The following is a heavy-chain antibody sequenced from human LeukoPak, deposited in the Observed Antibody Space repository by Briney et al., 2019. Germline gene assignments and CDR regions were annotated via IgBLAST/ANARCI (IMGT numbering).Heavy chain of an antibody. V-gene: IGHV3-15*01. CDR1: GFTFRNAW. CDR3: TTPDGDYLYY. J-gene: IGHJ4*02. CDR2: IKSKTDGGTT. Sequence: GGSLRLSCAASGFTFRNAWMSWVRQAPGKGLEWVGRIKSKTDGGTTDYAAPVKGRFTISRDDSKNTMYLQMNSPKTEDTAVYYCTTPDGDYLYYWGQGILVTVSS. D-gene: IGHD4-17*01.